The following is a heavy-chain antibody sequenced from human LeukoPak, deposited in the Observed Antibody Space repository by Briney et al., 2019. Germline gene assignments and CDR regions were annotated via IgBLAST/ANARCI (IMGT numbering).Heavy chain of an antibody. CDR2: IYYSGST. CDR3: ARARIVVVVAAAAVAFDI. Sequence: SETLSLTCTVSGGSISSGGYYLSWIRHHPGKGLEWIGYIYYSGSTYYNPSLKSRVTISVDTSKNQFSLKLSSVTAADTAVYYCARARIVVVVAAAAVAFDIWGQGTMVTVSS. J-gene: IGHJ3*02. CDR1: GGSISSGGYY. D-gene: IGHD2-15*01. V-gene: IGHV4-31*03.